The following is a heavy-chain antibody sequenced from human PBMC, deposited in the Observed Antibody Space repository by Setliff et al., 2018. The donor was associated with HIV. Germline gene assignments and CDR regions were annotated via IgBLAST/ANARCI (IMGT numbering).Heavy chain of an antibody. V-gene: IGHV4-30-2*01. CDR3: VNPSGAMGDFDS. CDR2: IYHSGST. D-gene: IGHD3-16*01. J-gene: IGHJ4*02. Sequence: SETLSLTCAVSGGSISSGGYSWNWIRQPPGKGLEWIGYIYHSGSTFYNPSPKSRVTISIDTSKNQFSLQLTSVTAADTAVYYCVNPSGAMGDFDSWGQGTLVTVSS. CDR1: GGSISSGGYS.